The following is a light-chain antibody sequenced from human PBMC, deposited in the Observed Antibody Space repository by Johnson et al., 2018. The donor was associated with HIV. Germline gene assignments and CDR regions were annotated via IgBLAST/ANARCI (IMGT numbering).Light chain of an antibody. J-gene: IGLJ1*01. V-gene: IGLV1-51*02. CDR1: SSNIGNNY. CDR3: GTWDSSLGVV. Sequence: QSVLTQPPSVSAAPGQKVTISCSGSSSNIGNNYVSWYQQLPGTAPKLLIYENNKRPSGIPDRFSGSKSGPSATLGITGLPTGDEADYYCGTWDSSLGVVFGTGTKVTVL. CDR2: ENN.